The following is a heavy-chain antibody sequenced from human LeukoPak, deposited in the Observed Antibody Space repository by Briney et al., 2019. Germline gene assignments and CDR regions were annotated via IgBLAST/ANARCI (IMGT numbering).Heavy chain of an antibody. J-gene: IGHJ3*02. V-gene: IGHV5-51*01. CDR1: GYSFTSYW. CDR3: ARGRYCYDRGGFFVAFDI. D-gene: IGHD3-22*01. Sequence: GVSLKISCKGSGYSFTSYWIGWVRQMPGKGLEWMGIIYPGDSDTRYSPSFQGQVTISADKSISTAYLQWSSLKASDTAMYYCARGRYCYDRGGFFVAFDIWGQGKMVTVSS. CDR2: IYPGDSDT.